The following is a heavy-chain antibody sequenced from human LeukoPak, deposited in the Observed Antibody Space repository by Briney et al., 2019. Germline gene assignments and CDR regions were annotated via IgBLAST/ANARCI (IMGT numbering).Heavy chain of an antibody. D-gene: IGHD3-22*01. CDR1: GFTFSVFG. J-gene: IGHJ6*02. CDR2: IKHDGSET. CDR3: ARDQPSITTGHYGMDV. V-gene: IGHV3-7*01. Sequence: PVGSLRLSCAASGFTFSVFGMRGVRETPGEGLGWGADIKHDGSETYYVDSVKGRSTVSRDNARNSLYLQMNSLRADDTAMYYCARDQPSITTGHYGMDVWGQGTTVTVSS.